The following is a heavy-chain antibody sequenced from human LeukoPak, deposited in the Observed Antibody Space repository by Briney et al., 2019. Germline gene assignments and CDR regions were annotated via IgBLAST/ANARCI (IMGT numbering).Heavy chain of an antibody. CDR2: VHKTGSI. CDR1: GDSISAYY. V-gene: IGHV4-59*08. D-gene: IGHD1-26*01. CDR3: TKYGGSPANYFDS. J-gene: IGHJ4*02. Sequence: PSETLSLTCTVSGDSISAYYWSWVRQPPGKGLEWIAFVHKTGSINYNPSLESRATISMDTSNSQFSLHVNSVTAADTAVYYCTKYGGSPANYFDSWGPGTLVTVSP.